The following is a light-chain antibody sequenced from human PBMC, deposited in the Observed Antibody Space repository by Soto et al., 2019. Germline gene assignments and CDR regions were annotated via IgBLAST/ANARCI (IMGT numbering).Light chain of an antibody. Sequence: DIQMTQSPSSLSASIGDRVTITCRASQNINSYLNWYQQRPGKAPRLLIFAASSLQSYVPSRFSGSGSGPYFTLTINSLQPEDFAVYYCHQSFSSPFTFGGGTRVDI. CDR3: HQSFSSPFT. CDR2: AAS. V-gene: IGKV1-39*01. CDR1: QNINSY. J-gene: IGKJ4*01.